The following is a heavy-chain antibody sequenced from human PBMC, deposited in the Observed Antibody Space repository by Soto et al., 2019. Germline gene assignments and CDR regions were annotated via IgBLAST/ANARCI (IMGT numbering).Heavy chain of an antibody. Sequence: ASVKVSCKASGYTFTSYDINWVRQATGQGLEWMGWMNPNSGNTGYAQKFQGRVTMTRNTSISTAYMELSSLRFEDTAVYYCARGALRTNGVWLSPPYYYMDVWGKGTTVTVSS. CDR1: GYTFTSYD. CDR3: ARGALRTNGVWLSPPYYYMDV. V-gene: IGHV1-8*01. CDR2: MNPNSGNT. J-gene: IGHJ6*03. D-gene: IGHD2-8*01.